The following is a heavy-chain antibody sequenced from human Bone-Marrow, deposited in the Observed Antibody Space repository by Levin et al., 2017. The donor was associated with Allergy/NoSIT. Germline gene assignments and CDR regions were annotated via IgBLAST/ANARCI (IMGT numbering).Heavy chain of an antibody. V-gene: IGHV2-70*11. CDR2: IDWDDDT. CDR3: ARTTTVTAFDI. Sequence: SGPTLVKPTQTLTLTCTFSGFSVTTGGTSVSWVRQPPGKALEWLARIDWDDDTYYSASLKTRLTVSKDNSKNQVVLTMTNMDPVDTATYYCARTTTVTAFDIWGQGAKVTVSS. CDR1: GFSVTTGGTS. D-gene: IGHD4-17*01. J-gene: IGHJ3*02.